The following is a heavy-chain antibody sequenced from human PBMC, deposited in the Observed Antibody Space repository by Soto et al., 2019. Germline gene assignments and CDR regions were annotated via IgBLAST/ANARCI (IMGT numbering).Heavy chain of an antibody. CDR1: GFTFGDYA. D-gene: IGHD3-10*01. J-gene: IGHJ6*02. V-gene: IGHV3-49*04. CDR2: IRSKAYGGTT. Sequence: GGSLRLSCTASGFTFGDYAMSWVRQAPGKXLEWVGFIRSKAYGGTTEYAASVKGRFTISRDDSKSIAYLQMNSLKTEDTAVYYRTRDVMVRGVITFYYYGMDVWGQGTTVTVSS. CDR3: TRDVMVRGVITFYYYGMDV.